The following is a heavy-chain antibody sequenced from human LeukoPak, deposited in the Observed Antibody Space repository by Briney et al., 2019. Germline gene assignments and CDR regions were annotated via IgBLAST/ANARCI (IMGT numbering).Heavy chain of an antibody. CDR2: ISYTGST. D-gene: IGHD3-22*01. Sequence: SETLSLTCSVSGGSLSSTNSFWGWILRPPGKGLEWIGTISYTGSTSYNPSLESRVTISVDTSKNQLSLKLSSVTAADTAVYYCARHAYDTRGYSNHHFDYWGQGTQVTVSS. CDR3: ARHAYDTRGYSNHHFDY. V-gene: IGHV4-39*01. CDR1: GGSLSSTNSF. J-gene: IGHJ4*02.